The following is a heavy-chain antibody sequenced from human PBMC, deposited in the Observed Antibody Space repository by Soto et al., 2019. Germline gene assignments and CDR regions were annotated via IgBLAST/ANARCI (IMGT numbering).Heavy chain of an antibody. D-gene: IGHD5-12*01. CDR2: IIPIFGTA. CDR1: GGTFSSYA. V-gene: IGHV1-69*13. CDR3: ARPHTQWRRNQFDY. J-gene: IGHJ4*02. Sequence: ASVKVSCKASGGTFSSYAISWVRQAPGQGLEWMGGIIPIFGTANYAQKFQGRVTITADESTSTAYMELSSLRSEDTAVYYCARPHTQWRRNQFDYWGQGTLVTVSS.